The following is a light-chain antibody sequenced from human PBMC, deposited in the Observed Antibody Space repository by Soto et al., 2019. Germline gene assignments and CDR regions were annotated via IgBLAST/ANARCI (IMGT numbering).Light chain of an antibody. CDR1: SSDVGGYNY. CDR3: SSDAGSSNV. CDR2: EVN. J-gene: IGLJ1*01. V-gene: IGLV2-8*01. Sequence: QSALTPPPSASGSPGQSVAISCTGTSSDVGGYNYVSWYQQHPGKAPKLMIYEVNKRPSGVPDRFSGSKSGNTASLTVSGLQAEDEAEYYCSSDAGSSNVFGTGTKVTVL.